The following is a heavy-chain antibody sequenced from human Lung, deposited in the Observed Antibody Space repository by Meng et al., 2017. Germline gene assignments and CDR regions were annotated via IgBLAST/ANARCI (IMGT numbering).Heavy chain of an antibody. J-gene: IGHJ4*02. CDR3: ARGPTTMAHDFDY. V-gene: IGHV4-34*01. CDR2: INHSGST. CDR1: GGSCSDYY. D-gene: IGHD4-11*01. Sequence: QVQLQQWGAGLLKPSETLSLTCVVSGGSCSDYYWSWIRQPPGKGLEWIGEINHSGSTNYNPSLERRATISVDTSQNNLSLKLSSVTAADSAVYYCARGPTTMAHDFDYWGQGTLVTVSS.